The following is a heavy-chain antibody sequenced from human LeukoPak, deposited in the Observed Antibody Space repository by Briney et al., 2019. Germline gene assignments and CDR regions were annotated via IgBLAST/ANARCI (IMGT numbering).Heavy chain of an antibody. CDR3: ARDLSSSWYVPTGRGRSFDY. D-gene: IGHD6-13*01. CDR1: GFTFITYS. Sequence: GGSLRLSCAASGFTFITYSINWVRQAPGKGLEWVSYISSSSSTIYYADSVKGRFTISRDNAKNSLYLQMNSLRAEGTAVYYCARDLSSSWYVPTGRGRSFDYWGQGTLVTVSS. V-gene: IGHV3-48*01. CDR2: ISSSSSTI. J-gene: IGHJ4*02.